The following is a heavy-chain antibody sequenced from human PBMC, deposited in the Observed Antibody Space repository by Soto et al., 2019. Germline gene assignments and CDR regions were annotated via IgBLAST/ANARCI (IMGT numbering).Heavy chain of an antibody. Sequence: PGGSLRLSCAASGFTFSSNSMNWVRQAPGKGLEWISYISSSSSTIYADSVKGRFTISRDNAKNSLYLQMNSLRDEDTAVYYCARVIWSAHLTSDLWGQGTLVTVSS. CDR2: ISSSSSTI. D-gene: IGHD3-3*01. V-gene: IGHV3-48*02. CDR3: ARVIWSAHLTSDL. CDR1: GFTFSSNS. J-gene: IGHJ5*02.